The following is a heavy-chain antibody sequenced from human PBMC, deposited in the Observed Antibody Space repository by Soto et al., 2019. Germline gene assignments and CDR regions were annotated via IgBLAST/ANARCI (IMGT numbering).Heavy chain of an antibody. D-gene: IGHD1-1*01. V-gene: IGHV4-30-4*01. CDR1: GGSISSGDYY. J-gene: IGHJ5*02. Sequence: LSLTCNVSGGSISSGDYYWSWIRQAPGKGMEWIGSIYYSGTTSYNPSLKSRVTISIDTSKNQFSLKLSSVTAADTAVFYCARLDSNWFDPWGQGTLVTVSS. CDR3: ARLDSNWFDP. CDR2: IYYSGTT.